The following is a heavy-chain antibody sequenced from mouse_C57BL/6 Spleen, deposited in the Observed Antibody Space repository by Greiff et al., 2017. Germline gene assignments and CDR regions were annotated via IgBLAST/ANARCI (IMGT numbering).Heavy chain of an antibody. J-gene: IGHJ4*01. Sequence: VQRVESGAELVKPGASVKISCKASGYAFSSYWMNWVKQRPGKGLEWIGQIYPGDGDTNYNGKFKGKATLTADKSSSTAYMQLSSLTSEDSAVYFCARGDYYGSSYAYAMDYWGQGTSVTVSS. V-gene: IGHV1-80*01. CDR2: IYPGDGDT. CDR1: GYAFSSYW. CDR3: ARGDYYGSSYAYAMDY. D-gene: IGHD1-1*01.